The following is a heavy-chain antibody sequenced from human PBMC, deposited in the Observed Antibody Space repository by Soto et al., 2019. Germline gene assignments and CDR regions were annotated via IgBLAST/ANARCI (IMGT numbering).Heavy chain of an antibody. CDR3: GRDQSGIGYYVDWFDP. Sequence: ASVKVPCKASGYTFNSHAIHWVRQAPGQRPEWLGWINAGNGNTYYSEKFEGRVTFTRDTAATTVNMELTSLTSEDTAIYYCGRDQSGIGYYVDWFDPWGQGTLVTVSS. J-gene: IGHJ5*02. CDR1: GYTFNSHA. V-gene: IGHV1-3*01. CDR2: INAGNGNT. D-gene: IGHD3-10*02.